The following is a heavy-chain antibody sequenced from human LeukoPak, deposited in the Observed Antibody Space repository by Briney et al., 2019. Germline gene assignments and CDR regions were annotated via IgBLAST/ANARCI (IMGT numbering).Heavy chain of an antibody. J-gene: IGHJ3*02. CDR3: ARVTTRFHAFDI. D-gene: IGHD1-1*01. CDR1: GGSISSYY. V-gene: IGHV4-59*01. CDR2: IYYSGST. Sequence: SETLSLTCTVSGGSISSYYWSWIRQPPGKGLEWIGYIYYSGSTNYNPSLKSRVTISVDTSKNQFSLKLSSVTAAGTAVYYCARVTTRFHAFDIWGQGTMVTVSS.